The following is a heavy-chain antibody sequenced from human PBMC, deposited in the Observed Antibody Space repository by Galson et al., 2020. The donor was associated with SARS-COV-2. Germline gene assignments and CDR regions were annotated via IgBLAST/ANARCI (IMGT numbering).Heavy chain of an antibody. CDR1: GGSISSGGYY. CDR3: ARVNYYGWGSDSPGYFDY. CDR2: INYSGTT. V-gene: IGHV4-31*03. J-gene: IGHJ4*02. D-gene: IGHD3-10*01. Sequence: SETLSLTCTVSGGSISSGGYYWSWIRQHPGQGPVWIGYINYSGTTYYTPSLKGRVTISADTTKNQFSLRPSSVTAADTAVYYCARVNYYGWGSDSPGYFDYWGQGTLVTVSS.